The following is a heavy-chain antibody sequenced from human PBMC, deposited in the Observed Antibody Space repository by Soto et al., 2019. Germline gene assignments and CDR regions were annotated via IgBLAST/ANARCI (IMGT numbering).Heavy chain of an antibody. J-gene: IGHJ5*01. D-gene: IGHD2-2*01. CDR2: IYHTGNT. CDR1: GGSISDDSY. V-gene: IGHV4-30-4*01. Sequence: SETLSLTCTVSGGSISDDSYWSWIRQTPGKGLEWIGYIYHTGNTYYNPSLRSRVSISVDKSKSQFSLKLISVTAADTAVYSCDRDEYKMLSSVSWFDSWGQGTLVTVSS. CDR3: DRDEYKMLSSVSWFDS.